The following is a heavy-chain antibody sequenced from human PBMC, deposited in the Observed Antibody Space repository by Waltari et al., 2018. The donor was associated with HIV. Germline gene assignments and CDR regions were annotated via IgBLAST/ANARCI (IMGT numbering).Heavy chain of an antibody. CDR3: ARDARFLEWLSRTGDNWFDP. CDR1: GYTFTSYA. CDR2: INAGNGNT. J-gene: IGHJ5*02. D-gene: IGHD3-3*01. Sequence: QVQLVQSGAEVKKPGASVKVSCKASGYTFTSYAMHWVRQAPGQRLEWMGWINAGNGNTKYSQKFQGRVTITRDTSASTAYMELSSLRSEDTAVYYCARDARFLEWLSRTGDNWFDPWGQGTLVTVSS. V-gene: IGHV1-3*01.